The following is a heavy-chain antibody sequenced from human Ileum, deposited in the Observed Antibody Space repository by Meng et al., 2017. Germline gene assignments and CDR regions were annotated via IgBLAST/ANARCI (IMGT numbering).Heavy chain of an antibody. V-gene: IGHV3-9*01. CDR2: SVWNSDGI. Sequence: GGSLRLSCAASGFTFGNYGMHWVRQAPGKGLEWVSCSVWNSDGIGYADSVKGRFTISRDNAKNSLFLQINSLRVEDTALYYCVRDSTDNCGRRNFDYWGQGTLVTVSS. CDR3: VRDSTDNCGRRNFDY. D-gene: IGHD1-1*01. CDR1: GFTFGNYG. J-gene: IGHJ4*02.